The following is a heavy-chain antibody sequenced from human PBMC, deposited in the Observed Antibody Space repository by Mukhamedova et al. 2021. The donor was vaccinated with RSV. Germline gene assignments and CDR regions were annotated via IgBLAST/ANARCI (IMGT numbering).Heavy chain of an antibody. CDR2: INYSGGNT. D-gene: IGHD3-10*01. J-gene: IGHJ4*02. Sequence: VRQAPGKGLEWVSGINYSGGNTYYADSVKGRFTISRDNSKNTLYLQMNSLRAEDTAVYYCAKVTGSGPSDYFDYWGQGTLVTVS. V-gene: IGHV3-23*01. CDR3: AKVTGSGPSDYFDY.